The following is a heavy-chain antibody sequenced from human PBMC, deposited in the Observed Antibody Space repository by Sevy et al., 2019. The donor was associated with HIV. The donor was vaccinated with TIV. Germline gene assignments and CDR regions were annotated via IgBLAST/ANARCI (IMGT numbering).Heavy chain of an antibody. D-gene: IGHD6-19*01. CDR1: GASISSTDYY. J-gene: IGHJ4*02. V-gene: IGHV4-39*01. CDR3: VGPKLTYSSGWHYFDY. Sequence: SETLSLTCTVSGASISSTDYYWGWIRPSPGKGLEWIASIRHGGYTFYNPSLKSRVSISADTSKNQFSLKLRFVSAAETSIYYCVGPKLTYSSGWHYFDYWGQGTVVTVSS. CDR2: IRHGGYT.